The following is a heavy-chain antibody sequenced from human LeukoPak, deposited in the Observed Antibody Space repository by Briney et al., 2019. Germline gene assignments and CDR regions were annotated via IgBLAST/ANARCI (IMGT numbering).Heavy chain of an antibody. CDR3: AKDMGSTRLGMDV. CDR2: ISWNSASV. J-gene: IGHJ6*03. CDR1: GFTFDDYA. Sequence: GRSLRLSCAASGFTFDDYAMHWVRQAPGKGLEWVSGISWNSASVDYADSVKGRFTISRDNAKNSLYLQMNSLRAEDVALYYCAKDMGSTRLGMDVWGRGTTVTVSS. V-gene: IGHV3-9*03. D-gene: IGHD5/OR15-5a*01.